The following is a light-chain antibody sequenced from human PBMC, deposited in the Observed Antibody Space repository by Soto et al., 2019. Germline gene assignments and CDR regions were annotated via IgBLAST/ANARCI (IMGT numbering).Light chain of an antibody. CDR3: CSYAGSSTLV. CDR1: SSDVGSYNL. J-gene: IGLJ3*02. Sequence: QSALTQPASVSGSPGQSITIPCTGTSSDVGSYNLVSWYQQYPGKAPKFMIYEVSERPSGVSNRFSGSKSGNTASLTISGLQAEDEADYYCCSYAGSSTLVFGGGTKVTVL. CDR2: EVS. V-gene: IGLV2-23*02.